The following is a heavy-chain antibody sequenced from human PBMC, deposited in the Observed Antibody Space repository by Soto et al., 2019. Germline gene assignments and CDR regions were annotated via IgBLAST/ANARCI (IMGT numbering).Heavy chain of an antibody. CDR2: IYTSGST. CDR3: ASTPSYSSGWYVAY. D-gene: IGHD6-19*01. J-gene: IGHJ4*02. CDR1: GGSISSYY. V-gene: IGHV4-4*07. Sequence: RSLTCTVSGGSISSYYWSWIRQPAGKGLEWIGRIYTSGSTNYNPSLKSRVTMSVDTSKNQFSLKLSSVTAADTAVYYCASTPSYSSGWYVAYWGQGTLVTVSS.